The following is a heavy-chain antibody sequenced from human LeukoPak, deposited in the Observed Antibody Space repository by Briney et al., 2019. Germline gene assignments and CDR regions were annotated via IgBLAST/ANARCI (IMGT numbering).Heavy chain of an antibody. D-gene: IGHD3-22*01. J-gene: IGHJ4*02. Sequence: SETLSLTCTVSGGSISSYYWSWIRQPPGKGLEWIGHIYYTGSTNYNPSLKSRVTISVDTSKNQFSLKLSSVTAADTAVYYCARTRGYYESSGFDYWGRGTLVTVSS. CDR2: IYYTGST. V-gene: IGHV4-59*01. CDR1: GGSISSYY. CDR3: ARTRGYYESSGFDY.